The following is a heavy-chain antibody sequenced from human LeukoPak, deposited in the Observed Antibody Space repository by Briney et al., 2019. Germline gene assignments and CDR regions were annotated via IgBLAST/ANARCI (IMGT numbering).Heavy chain of an antibody. Sequence: PGGSLRLSCAASGFTFSNYAISWVRQAPGKGLEWVSAISGSGGRTYYADSVKGRFTISRDNSKNSLFLQMNRLRGEDTAVYYCARASNSGLDYWGQGTLVTVSS. V-gene: IGHV3-23*01. J-gene: IGHJ4*02. D-gene: IGHD2/OR15-2a*01. CDR2: ISGSGGRT. CDR1: GFTFSNYA. CDR3: ARASNSGLDY.